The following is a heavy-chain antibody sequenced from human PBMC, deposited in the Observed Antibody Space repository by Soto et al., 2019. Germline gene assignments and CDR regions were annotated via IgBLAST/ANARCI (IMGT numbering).Heavy chain of an antibody. CDR3: AKDQQLERLTDY. D-gene: IGHD6-13*01. Sequence: GGSLRLSCAASGFTFSSYAMSWVRQAPRKGLEWVSAISGSGGSTYYADSVKGRFTISRDNSKNTLYLQMNSLRAEDTAVYYCAKDQQLERLTDYWGQGTLVTVSS. CDR2: ISGSGGST. V-gene: IGHV3-23*01. CDR1: GFTFSSYA. J-gene: IGHJ4*02.